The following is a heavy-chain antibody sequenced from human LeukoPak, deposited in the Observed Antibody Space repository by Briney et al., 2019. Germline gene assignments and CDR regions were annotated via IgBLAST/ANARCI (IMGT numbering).Heavy chain of an antibody. CDR1: GFTFSSYA. CDR2: ISGSGANT. Sequence: GGSLRLSCAASGFTFSSYAMTWVRQAPGRGLEWVSTISGSGANTYYADSVKGRFTISRDNSKNTLSLQMNSLRVEDTALYYCAKYSDSTGAHYFDYWGQGTLVTVSS. CDR3: AKYSDSTGAHYFDY. J-gene: IGHJ4*02. V-gene: IGHV3-23*01. D-gene: IGHD2/OR15-2a*01.